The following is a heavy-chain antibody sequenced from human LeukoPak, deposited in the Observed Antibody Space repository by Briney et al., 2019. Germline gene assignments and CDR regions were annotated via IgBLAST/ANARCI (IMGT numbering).Heavy chain of an antibody. CDR1: GITFSTYG. J-gene: IGHJ4*02. Sequence: GGSLRLSCAVSGITFSTYGMTWVRQAPGKGLEWGASIKPEGTDEDHVDSVRGRFSISRDNAKNSLYLQMNSLRAEDTAVYYCARDRGSDTFDYWGQGTQVTVSS. V-gene: IGHV3-7*04. CDR3: ARDRGSDTFDY. CDR2: IKPEGTDE. D-gene: IGHD5-12*01.